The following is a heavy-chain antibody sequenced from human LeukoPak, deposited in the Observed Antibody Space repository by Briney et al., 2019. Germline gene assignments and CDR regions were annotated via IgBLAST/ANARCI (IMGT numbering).Heavy chain of an antibody. CDR2: IYYSGST. Sequence: PSETLSLTCTVSNGSISTYYWSWIRQAPGKGLEWIGYIYYSGSTNYNPSLKSRVTISVDTSRNQFSLKLSSVTAADTAVYYCASDSNYHGWYFDLWGRGTLVTVSS. CDR3: ASDSNYHGWYFDL. V-gene: IGHV4-59*01. CDR1: NGSISTYY. J-gene: IGHJ2*01. D-gene: IGHD4-11*01.